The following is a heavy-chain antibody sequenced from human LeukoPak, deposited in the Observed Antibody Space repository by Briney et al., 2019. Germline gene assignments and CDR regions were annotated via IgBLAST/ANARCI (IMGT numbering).Heavy chain of an antibody. Sequence: ASVKVSCKASGYTFTNYDINWVRQAPGQGLEWMGWISTYNGDTNYAQNLQGRVTMTTDTSTSTAYMELRSLRSDDTAVYFCSRGRDNGDRGGQGTLVTVSS. CDR1: GYTFTNYD. D-gene: IGHD3-10*01. J-gene: IGHJ4*02. CDR3: SRGRDNGDR. V-gene: IGHV1-18*01. CDR2: ISTYNGDT.